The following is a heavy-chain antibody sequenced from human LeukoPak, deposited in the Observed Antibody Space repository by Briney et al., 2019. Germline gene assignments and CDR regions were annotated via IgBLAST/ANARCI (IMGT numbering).Heavy chain of an antibody. J-gene: IGHJ4*02. CDR2: ISSSGSTI. D-gene: IGHD3-22*01. CDR3: ARAKYYYDSSGYF. V-gene: IGHV3-11*04. Sequence: GGSLRLSCAASGFTFSDYYMSWIRQAPGKGLEWVSYISSSGSTIYYADSVKGRFTISRDNAKNSLYLQMNSVRAEDTAVYYCARAKYYYDSSGYFWGQGTLVTVSS. CDR1: GFTFSDYY.